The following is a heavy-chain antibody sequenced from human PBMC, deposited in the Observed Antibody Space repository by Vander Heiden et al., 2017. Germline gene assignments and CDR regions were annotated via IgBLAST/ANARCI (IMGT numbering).Heavy chain of an antibody. V-gene: IGHV1-18*01. CDR3: ARGDLESGSSFFDY. D-gene: IGHD1-26*01. Sequence: QVQLVQSGAEVKKPGASVKVSCKASGYIFTTYGISWVRQAPGQGLEWMGWISAYNGNTDYAQKVQGRLIMTTDTSTSTAYMELRRLRSDDTAVYYCARGDLESGSSFFDYWGQGTLVTVSS. CDR1: GYIFTTYG. CDR2: ISAYNGNT. J-gene: IGHJ4*02.